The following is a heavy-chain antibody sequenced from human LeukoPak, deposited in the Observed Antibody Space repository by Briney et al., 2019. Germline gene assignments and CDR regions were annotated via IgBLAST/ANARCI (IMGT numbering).Heavy chain of an antibody. CDR1: GFIVNTNY. CDR3: ARARSSYGYGDAFDI. Sequence: GGSLRLSCAASGFIVNTNYMTWVRQAPGRGLEWVSFIYADGTTYYADSVKGRFTISRDNAKNTLYLQMNSLRAEDTAVYYCARARSSYGYGDAFDIWGQGTMVTVSS. CDR2: IYADGTT. D-gene: IGHD5-18*01. V-gene: IGHV3-53*05. J-gene: IGHJ3*02.